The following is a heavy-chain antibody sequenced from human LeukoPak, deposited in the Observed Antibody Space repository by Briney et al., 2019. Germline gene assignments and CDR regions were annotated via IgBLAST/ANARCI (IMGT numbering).Heavy chain of an antibody. CDR2: IYYSGST. J-gene: IGHJ6*03. Sequence: KTSETLSLTCAVSGGSISSGGYSWSWIRQPPGKGLEWIGYIYYSGSTYYNPSLKSRVTISVDTSKNQFSLKLSSVTAADTAVYYCARGPKAAAGTSVDYYYYMDVWGKGTTVTISS. D-gene: IGHD6-13*01. V-gene: IGHV4-30-4*07. CDR3: ARGPKAAAGTSVDYYYYMDV. CDR1: GGSISSGGYS.